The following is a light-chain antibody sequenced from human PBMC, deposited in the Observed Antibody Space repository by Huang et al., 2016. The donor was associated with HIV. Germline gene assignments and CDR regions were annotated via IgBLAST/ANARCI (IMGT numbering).Light chain of an antibody. J-gene: IGKJ1*01. CDR2: GAS. V-gene: IGKV3-15*01. Sequence: EIVMTQSPATLSVSPGERASLSCRASQSVSSNLAWYQQTPVQAPRLLIYGASTRATGVPARFSGSGSGTEFTLTISSLQSKDFAVYYCQQYNNWPPWTFGQGTKVEIK. CDR1: QSVSSN. CDR3: QQYNNWPPWT.